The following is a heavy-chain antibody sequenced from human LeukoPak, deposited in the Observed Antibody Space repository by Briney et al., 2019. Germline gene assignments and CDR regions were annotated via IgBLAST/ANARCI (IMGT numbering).Heavy chain of an antibody. CDR2: IYYSGST. D-gene: IGHD6-19*01. Sequence: SETLSLTCTVPGGSISTYYWGWIRQPPGKGLEWIGYIYYSGSTNYNPSLKSRVTISVDTSKNQFSLKLSSVTAADTAVYYCARGGGGYSSGWFDYWGQGTLVTVSS. CDR1: GGSISTYY. J-gene: IGHJ4*02. CDR3: ARGGGGYSSGWFDY. V-gene: IGHV4-59*01.